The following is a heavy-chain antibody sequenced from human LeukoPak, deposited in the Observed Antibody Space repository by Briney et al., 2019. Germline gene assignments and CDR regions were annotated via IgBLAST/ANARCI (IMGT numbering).Heavy chain of an antibody. CDR2: ISGSGDAR. CDR1: GVTFSSYA. V-gene: IGHV3-23*01. Sequence: PRGSPRLSCTGPGVTFSSYAINWVRQAPGKGLAWVSTISGSGDARYYADSVKGRFTISRDNPINTLYLQMSSLRAEDTALYYCAKERFRALDPWGQGTLVSVAS. D-gene: IGHD3-3*01. J-gene: IGHJ5*02. CDR3: AKERFRALDP.